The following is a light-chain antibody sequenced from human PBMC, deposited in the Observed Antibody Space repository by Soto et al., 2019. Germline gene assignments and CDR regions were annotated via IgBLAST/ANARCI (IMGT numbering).Light chain of an antibody. V-gene: IGKV3-15*01. CDR1: QSVSSN. CDR2: GAS. J-gene: IGKJ1*01. Sequence: EIVMTQSPATLSVSPGERAILSCSARQSVSSNLAWYQQKPCRAPRPLIYGASNRATAIPARFSGSGSGTEFTLTISSLQYEDFAVYYCQQYNNWPPTWTFGQGTKVEIK. CDR3: QQYNNWPPTWT.